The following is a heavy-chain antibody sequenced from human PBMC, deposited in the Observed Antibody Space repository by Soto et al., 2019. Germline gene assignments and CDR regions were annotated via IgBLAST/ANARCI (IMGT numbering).Heavy chain of an antibody. V-gene: IGHV1-2*02. Sequence: GASGKVSCEASGYNFTNHHMHWVRQAPGQGLEWMGWINPDSGGTKYAQNFQGRVTMTEDTSTDTAYMELSSLRSEDTAVCYCATGRVRGVLALNWFDPWGQGTLVTVSS. J-gene: IGHJ5*02. D-gene: IGHD3-10*01. CDR3: ATGRVRGVLALNWFDP. CDR1: GYNFTNHH. CDR2: INPDSGGT.